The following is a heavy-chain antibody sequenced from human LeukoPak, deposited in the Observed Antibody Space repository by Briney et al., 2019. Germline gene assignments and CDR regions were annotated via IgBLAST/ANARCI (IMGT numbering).Heavy chain of an antibody. D-gene: IGHD6-19*01. Sequence: GGSLRLSCAASGFTFSSYWMHWVRPAPGKGLVWVSRINSDGSSTSYADSVKGRFTISRDNAKNTLYLQMNSLRAEDTAVYYCARAPRYSSGWYFDYWGQGTLVTVSS. CDR3: ARAPRYSSGWYFDY. CDR2: INSDGSST. CDR1: GFTFSSYW. V-gene: IGHV3-74*01. J-gene: IGHJ4*02.